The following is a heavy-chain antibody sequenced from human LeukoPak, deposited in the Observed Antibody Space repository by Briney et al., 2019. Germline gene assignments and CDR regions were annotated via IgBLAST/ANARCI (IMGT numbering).Heavy chain of an antibody. J-gene: IGHJ1*01. Sequence: SETLSLTCTVSGGSISSSSYSWGWIRQPPGKGLEWIGSIYYSGSTYYSPSLKSRVTISVDTSKNQFSLKLSSVTAADTAVYYCASSWGQQLYFQHWGQGTLVTVSS. CDR2: IYYSGST. D-gene: IGHD6-13*01. V-gene: IGHV4-39*01. CDR1: GGSISSSSYS. CDR3: ASSWGQQLYFQH.